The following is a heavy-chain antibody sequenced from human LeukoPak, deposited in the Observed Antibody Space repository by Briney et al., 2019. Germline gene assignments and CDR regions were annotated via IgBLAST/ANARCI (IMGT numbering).Heavy chain of an antibody. V-gene: IGHV4-61*02. CDR2: IYTSGST. Sequence: SQTLSLTCTVSGGSLSSGSYYWSWIRQPAGKGLEWIGRIYTSGSTNYNPSLKSRVTISVDTSKNQFSLKLSSVTAADTAVYYCARTGSGYSGYYYYYMDVWGKGTTVTVSS. CDR1: GGSLSSGSYY. J-gene: IGHJ6*03. CDR3: ARTGSGYSGYYYYYMDV. D-gene: IGHD3-22*01.